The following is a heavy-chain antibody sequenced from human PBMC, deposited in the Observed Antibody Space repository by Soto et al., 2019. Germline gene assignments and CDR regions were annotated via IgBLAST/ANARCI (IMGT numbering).Heavy chain of an antibody. J-gene: IGHJ4*02. CDR2: IYYSGTT. Sequence: QVQLQESGPGLVKPSDTLSLTCAVSGYSISSSNWWGWIRQPPGKGLEWIGYIYYSGTTYYNPSRKSRVTLSVDTSKNQFSLKLNSVTAVDTAVYYCARREIQGPIDYWGQGTLVTVSS. CDR3: ARREIQGPIDY. D-gene: IGHD1-26*01. CDR1: GYSISSSNW. V-gene: IGHV4-28*01.